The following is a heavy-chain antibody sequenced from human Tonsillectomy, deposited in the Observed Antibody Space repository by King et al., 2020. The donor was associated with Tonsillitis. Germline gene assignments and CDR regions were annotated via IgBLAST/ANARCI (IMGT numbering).Heavy chain of an antibody. CDR1: GFTFDEYA. J-gene: IGHJ3*02. CDR2: ISWNSCSI. Sequence: EVQLVESGGGLVQPGRSLRLSCAASGFTFDEYAMHWVRQAPGKGLEWVSGISWNSCSIGYADSVKGRLTISRDNAKNSLYLQMNSLRADDTALYYCAKAKCGTVGATISTGAFDIWGQGTMVAVAS. CDR3: AKAKCGTVGATISTGAFDI. V-gene: IGHV3-9*01. D-gene: IGHD1-26*01.